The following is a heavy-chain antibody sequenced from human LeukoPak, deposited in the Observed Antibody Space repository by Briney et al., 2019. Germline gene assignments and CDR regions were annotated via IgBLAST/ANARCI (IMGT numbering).Heavy chain of an antibody. V-gene: IGHV4-4*02. J-gene: IGHJ5*01. D-gene: IGHD4/OR15-4a*01. CDR3: VRHDGRGGATMGAFDS. CDR1: GGSISSSNW. CDR2: IYHSGST. Sequence: SETLSLTCAVSGGSISSSNWWSWVRQPPGKGLGWIGEIYHSGSTNYNPSLKSRVTISVDKSKNQFSLKLSSVTAADTAVYYCVRHDGRGGATMGAFDSWGQGSLVTVSS.